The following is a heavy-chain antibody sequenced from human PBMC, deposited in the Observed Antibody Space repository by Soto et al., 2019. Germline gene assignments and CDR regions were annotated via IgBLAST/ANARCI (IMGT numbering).Heavy chain of an antibody. Sequence: PXVCLRFHGSACVFSFRSQVRSWVPQAPGKALEWVSRISTVGGSTDYADSVKGRFTISRDNSKNTLHLQMKTLRAEDTALYYSARRREIIASAGSFDYWGEGTVVT. CDR3: ARRREIIASAGSFDY. V-gene: IGHV3-23*01. J-gene: IGHJ4*02. CDR2: ISTVGGST. CDR1: VFSFRSQV. D-gene: IGHD6-25*01.